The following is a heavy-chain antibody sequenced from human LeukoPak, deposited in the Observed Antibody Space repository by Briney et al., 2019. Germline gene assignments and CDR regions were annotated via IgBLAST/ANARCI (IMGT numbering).Heavy chain of an antibody. V-gene: IGHV1-69*13. CDR1: GGTFSSYA. D-gene: IGHD3-3*01. J-gene: IGHJ4*02. CDR2: IIPIFGTA. CDR3: ARGGNILEYYDLWSGYYYGFDY. Sequence: ASVKVSCKASGGTFSSYAISWVRQAPGQGLEWMGGIIPIFGTANYAQKFQGRVTITADESTSTAYMELSSLRSEDTAVYYCARGGNILEYYDLWSGYYYGFDYWGQGTLVTVSS.